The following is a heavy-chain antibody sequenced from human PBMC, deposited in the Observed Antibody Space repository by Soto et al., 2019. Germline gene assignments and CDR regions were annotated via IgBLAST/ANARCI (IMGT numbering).Heavy chain of an antibody. CDR1: GGSISSGNYC. V-gene: IGHV4-30-4*01. CDR3: ARDLDTATYFDY. D-gene: IGHD5-18*01. Sequence: LSLTCTVSGGSISSGNYCWSWIRQPPGKGLEWIGFIHYSGSSYYNPSLKSRVTISVDTSKNQFSLKLDSVTAADTAVYYCARDLDTATYFDYWGHGTLVTVSS. CDR2: IHYSGSS. J-gene: IGHJ4*01.